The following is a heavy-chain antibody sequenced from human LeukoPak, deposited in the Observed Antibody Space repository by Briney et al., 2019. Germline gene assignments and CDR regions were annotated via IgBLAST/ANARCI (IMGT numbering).Heavy chain of an antibody. CDR2: IYYSGST. V-gene: IGHV4-39*01. CDR3: ARHLYSGYSDDDALDI. J-gene: IGHJ3*02. D-gene: IGHD5-12*01. Sequence: SETLSLTCTVSGGSISSSSYYWGWIRQPPGKGLEWIGSIYYSGSTYYNPSLKSRVTISVDTSKNQFSLKLSSVTAADTAVYYCARHLYSGYSDDDALDIWGQGTMVTVSS. CDR1: GGSISSSSYY.